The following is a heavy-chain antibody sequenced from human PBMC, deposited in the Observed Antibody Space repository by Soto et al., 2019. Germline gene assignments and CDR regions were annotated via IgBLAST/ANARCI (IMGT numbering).Heavy chain of an antibody. CDR1: GFTFSSYA. V-gene: IGHV3-23*01. D-gene: IGHD3-22*01. Sequence: GGSLSLSCAASGFTFSSYAMSWVRQAPGKGLEWVSAITGSGGYTYYADSGKGRFTISRDKSKNTVYLQINSLRGEDTAMYYCAKDRHYYDSSGYYYEDWGQGTLVTVSP. J-gene: IGHJ4*02. CDR2: ITGSGGYT. CDR3: AKDRHYYDSSGYYYED.